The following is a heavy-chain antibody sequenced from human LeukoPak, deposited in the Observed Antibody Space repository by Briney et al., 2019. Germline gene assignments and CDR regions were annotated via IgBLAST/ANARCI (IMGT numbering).Heavy chain of an antibody. V-gene: IGHV3-23*01. D-gene: IGHD3-3*01. J-gene: IGHJ4*02. Sequence: GSLRLSCAASGFTFSSYAMSWVRQAPGKGLEWVSAISGSGGSTYYADSVKGRFTISRDNSKNTLYLQMNSLRAEDTAVYYCAKSIADFWSGFYPSYFDYWGQGTLVTVSS. CDR3: AKSIADFWSGFYPSYFDY. CDR1: GFTFSSYA. CDR2: ISGSGGST.